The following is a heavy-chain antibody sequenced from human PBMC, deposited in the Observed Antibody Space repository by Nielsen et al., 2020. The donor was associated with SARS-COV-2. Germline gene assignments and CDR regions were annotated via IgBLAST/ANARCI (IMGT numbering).Heavy chain of an antibody. V-gene: IGHV1-46*01. CDR1: GYAFTSYY. D-gene: IGHD3-9*01. CDR2: INPSGGST. J-gene: IGHJ4*02. CDR3: AREGILTGPDY. Sequence: ASVKVSCKASGYAFTSYYMHWVRQAPGQGLEWMGIINPSGGSTSYAQKFQGRVTMTRDTSTSTVYMELSSLRSEDTAVYYCAREGILTGPDYWGQGTLVTVSS.